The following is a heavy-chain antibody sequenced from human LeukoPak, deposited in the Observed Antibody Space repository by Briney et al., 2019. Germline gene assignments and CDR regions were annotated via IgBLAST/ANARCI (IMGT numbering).Heavy chain of an antibody. CDR3: ARFKGSTWGDAFDF. J-gene: IGHJ3*01. Sequence: SETLSLTCAVYGGSFSGYYWSWIRQPPGKGLEWIGEINHSGSTNYNPSLKSRVTISVDTSKNQFSLKLSSVTAADTAVYYCARFKGSTWGDAFDFWGQGTMVTVS. V-gene: IGHV4-34*01. D-gene: IGHD7-27*01. CDR1: GGSFSGYY. CDR2: INHSGST.